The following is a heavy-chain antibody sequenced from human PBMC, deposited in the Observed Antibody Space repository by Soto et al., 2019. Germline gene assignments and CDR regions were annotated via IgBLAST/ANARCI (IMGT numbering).Heavy chain of an antibody. CDR1: VYTFTSYG. CDR2: ISAYNGNT. J-gene: IGHJ4*02. CDR3: ASPPKRITFFGVFIPNDY. Sequence: PSVTVSCKASVYTFTSYGSSWVRPAPGQGLEWMGWISAYNGNTNYAQKLQGRVTMTTDTSTSTAYMELRSLRSDDPAVYYCASPPKRITFFGVFIPNDYGGKGPLVPVSS. V-gene: IGHV1-18*01. D-gene: IGHD3-3*01.